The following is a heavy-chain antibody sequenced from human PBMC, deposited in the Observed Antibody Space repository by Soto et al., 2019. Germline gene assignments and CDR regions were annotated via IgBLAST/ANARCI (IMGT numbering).Heavy chain of an antibody. CDR2: VFHSATT. D-gene: IGHD6-19*01. CDR3: ARGHYSSGWPIDH. J-gene: IGHJ4*02. V-gene: IGHV4-59*01. CDR1: GDSFSDYY. Sequence: PSETVSLTXTVSGDSFSDYYWNWIRQVPGKGLEWIGFVFHSATTSYNPSLKTRVAISDDTSKKQFSLRLTSVTAADTAIYYCARGHYSSGWPIDHWGQGILVTVSS.